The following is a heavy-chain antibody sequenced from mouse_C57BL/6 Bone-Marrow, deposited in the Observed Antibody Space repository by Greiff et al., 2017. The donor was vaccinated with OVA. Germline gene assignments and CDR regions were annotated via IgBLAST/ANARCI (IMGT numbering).Heavy chain of an antibody. V-gene: IGHV1-18*01. CDR2: INPNNGGT. D-gene: IGHD1-1*01. Sequence: EVQLQQSGPELVKPGASVKIPCKASGYTFTDYNMDWVKQSHGKSLEWIGDINPNNGGTNYNQKFKGKATLTVDKSSSTAYMELRSLTSEDTAVYYCARRILRSYYFDYWGQGTTLTVSS. CDR1: GYTFTDYN. J-gene: IGHJ2*01. CDR3: ARRILRSYYFDY.